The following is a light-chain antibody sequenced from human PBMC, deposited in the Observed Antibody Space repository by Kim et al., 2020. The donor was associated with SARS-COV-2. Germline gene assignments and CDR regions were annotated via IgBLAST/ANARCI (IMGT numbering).Light chain of an antibody. Sequence: GQKVSISGAGSTSNIGNYHVSWYQQLPGTAPKLLIYDNNMRHSGIPDQFAGSKSGTSATLGITGLQTGDEADYFCGTWDSRLGGVVFGGGTQLTVL. CDR1: TSNIGNYH. J-gene: IGLJ2*01. CDR3: GTWDSRLGGVV. V-gene: IGLV1-51*01. CDR2: DNN.